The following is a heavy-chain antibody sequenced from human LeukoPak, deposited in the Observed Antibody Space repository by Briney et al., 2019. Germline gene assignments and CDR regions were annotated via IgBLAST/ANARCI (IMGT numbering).Heavy chain of an antibody. J-gene: IGHJ4*02. D-gene: IGHD2-15*01. V-gene: IGHV4-59*12. CDR2: IYYSGST. CDR3: ARDLGCSGGSCYPFDY. CDR1: GGSISSYY. Sequence: SETLSLTCTVSGGSISSYYWSWIRQPPGKGLEWIGYIYYSGSTKYNPSLKSRVTISVDTSKNQFSLKLTSVTAADTAVYYCARDLGCSGGSCYPFDYWGQGTLVTVSS.